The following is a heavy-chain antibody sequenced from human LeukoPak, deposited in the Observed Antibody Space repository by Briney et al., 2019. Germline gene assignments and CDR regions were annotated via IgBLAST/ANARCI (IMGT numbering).Heavy chain of an antibody. D-gene: IGHD1-7*01. CDR2: IIPIFGTA. J-gene: IGHJ4*02. CDR3: ARADSGTMGAVDY. V-gene: IGHV1-69*05. CDR1: GRTFTMYA. Sequence: VSLQGSGRTFTMYAVRWGRPGPGPRVGWVGGIIPIFGTANYAQKFQGRVTITTDESTSTAYMELSSLRSEDTAVYYCARADSGTMGAVDYWGQGTLVTVSS.